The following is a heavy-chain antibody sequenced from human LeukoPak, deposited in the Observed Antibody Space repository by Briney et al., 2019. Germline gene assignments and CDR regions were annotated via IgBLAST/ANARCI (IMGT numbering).Heavy chain of an antibody. D-gene: IGHD6-6*01. CDR3: ARRDSSRSFDY. J-gene: IGHJ4*02. CDR1: AFTFNYFA. CDR2: ISAGGGTT. Sequence: GGSLRLSCAASAFTFNYFAMSWVRQAPGKGLEWVSGISAGGGTTIYVDSVKGRFTISRDNSKNTLYLQMNSLRAEDTAVYYCARRDSSRSFDYWGQGTLVTVSS. V-gene: IGHV3-23*01.